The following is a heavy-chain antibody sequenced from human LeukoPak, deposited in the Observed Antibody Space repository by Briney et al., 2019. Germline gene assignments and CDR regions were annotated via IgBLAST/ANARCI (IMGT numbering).Heavy chain of an antibody. V-gene: IGHV4-4*07. CDR1: GGSISSHY. D-gene: IGHD6-19*01. CDR2: IYTSGST. J-gene: IGHJ5*01. CDR3: ARSHDSGWYGFDS. Sequence: MTSETLSLTCSVSGGSISSHYWNWIRQPAGKGLEWIGHIYTSGSTNYNPSLRSRVTISVDKSKNYFSLRLTSMTAADTAVYYCARSHDSGWYGFDSWGQGTLVTVSS.